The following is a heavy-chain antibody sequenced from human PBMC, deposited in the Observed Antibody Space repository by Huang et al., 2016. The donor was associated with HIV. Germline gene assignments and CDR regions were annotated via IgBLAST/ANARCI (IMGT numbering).Heavy chain of an antibody. CDR3: AKVRRAFDV. CDR2: IYPFESKH. CDR1: GYSFSIDW. J-gene: IGHJ3*01. Sequence: EVQLVQSGAEVKKPGESLKISCTGSGYSFSIDWIAWVRQMPGKGLEWMVIIYPFESKHTYRPSFDGHVSISVDKSINTVYLHWSSLKASDTAIYYCAKVRRAFDVWGQGTGVTVSS. V-gene: IGHV5-51*03.